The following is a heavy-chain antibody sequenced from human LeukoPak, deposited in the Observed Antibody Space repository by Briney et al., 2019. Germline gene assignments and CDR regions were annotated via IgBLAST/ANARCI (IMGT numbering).Heavy chain of an antibody. CDR1: GFTFSSYA. CDR2: ISGSGGST. J-gene: IGHJ4*02. Sequence: GGSLRLSCAASGFTFSSYAMSWVRQAPGKGLEWVSAISGSGGSTYYADSVKGRFTISRDNSKNTLYLQMNSLRAEDTAVYYCAKGALRGHSSSWYGDFWGQGTLVTVSS. V-gene: IGHV3-23*01. D-gene: IGHD6-13*01. CDR3: AKGALRGHSSSWYGDF.